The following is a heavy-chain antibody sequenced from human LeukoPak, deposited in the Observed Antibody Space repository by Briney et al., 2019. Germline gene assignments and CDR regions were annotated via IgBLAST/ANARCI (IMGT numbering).Heavy chain of an antibody. V-gene: IGHV3-23*01. J-gene: IGHJ3*02. Sequence: GGSLRLSCAASGFTFSSYAMSWVRQAPGKGLEWVSAISGSGGSTYYADSVKGRFTISRDNSKNTLYLQMNSLRAEDTAVYYCAKDSPTSILWRPDAFDIWGQGTMVTVSS. CDR3: AKDSPTSILWRPDAFDI. CDR2: ISGSGGST. CDR1: GFTFSSYA. D-gene: IGHD2-21*01.